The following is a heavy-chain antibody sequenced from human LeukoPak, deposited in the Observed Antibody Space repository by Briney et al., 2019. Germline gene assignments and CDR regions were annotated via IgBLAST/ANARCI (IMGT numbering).Heavy chain of an antibody. J-gene: IGHJ4*02. D-gene: IGHD6-19*01. CDR2: VYWNDGM. V-gene: IGHV2-5*01. CDR1: GFSLSTSGVG. CDR3: AHHGAVAVDY. Sequence: SGPTLVKPTQTLTLTCTFSGFSLSTSGVGVGWIRQPPGKALEWLAVVYWNDGMHYSPSLKSRLTVTKDTSKNQVVLTMTNMDPVDTATYYCAHHGAVAVDYWGQGTLVTVSS.